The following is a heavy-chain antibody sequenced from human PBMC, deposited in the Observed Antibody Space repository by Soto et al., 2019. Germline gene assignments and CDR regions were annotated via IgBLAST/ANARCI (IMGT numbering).Heavy chain of an antibody. Sequence: SETLSLTCTVSGGSISSYYWSWIRQPPGKGLEWIGYIYYSGSTNYNPSLKSRVTISVDTSKNQFSLKLSSVTAADTAVYYCARVAAAGQYYFDYWGQGTLVTVS. D-gene: IGHD6-13*01. CDR2: IYYSGST. CDR3: ARVAAAGQYYFDY. CDR1: GGSISSYY. V-gene: IGHV4-59*01. J-gene: IGHJ4*02.